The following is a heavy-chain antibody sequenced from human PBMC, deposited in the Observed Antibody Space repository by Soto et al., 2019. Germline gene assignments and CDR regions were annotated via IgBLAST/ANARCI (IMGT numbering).Heavy chain of an antibody. J-gene: IGHJ6*02. V-gene: IGHV4-39*01. CDR2: IYYSGST. D-gene: IGHD2-15*01. CDR3: ARHHVGSESYYYYYGMDV. Sequence: ETLSLTCTVSGGSISSSSYYWGWIRQPPGKGLEWIGSIYYSGSTYYNPSLKSRVTISVDTSKNQFSLKLSSVTAADTAVYYCARHHVGSESYYYYYGMDVWGQGTTVTVSS. CDR1: GGSISSSSYY.